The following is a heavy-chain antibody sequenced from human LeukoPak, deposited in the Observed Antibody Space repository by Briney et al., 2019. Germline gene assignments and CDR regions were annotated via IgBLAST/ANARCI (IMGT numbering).Heavy chain of an antibody. V-gene: IGHV3-15*07. D-gene: IGHD3-22*01. Sequence: PGGSLRLSCATSGFTFSNAWMNWVRQAPGKGLEWVGRIRSNSDGGTIDYAAPVKGRFTLSRDDSKTTLYLQMNSLQTEDTAACYCATDFYDSTWGQGTLVTVSS. CDR3: ATDFYDST. CDR2: IRSNSDGGTI. CDR1: GFTFSNAW. J-gene: IGHJ5*02.